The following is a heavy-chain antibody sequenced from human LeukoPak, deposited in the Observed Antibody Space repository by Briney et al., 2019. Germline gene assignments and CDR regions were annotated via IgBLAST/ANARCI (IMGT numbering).Heavy chain of an antibody. D-gene: IGHD3-16*02. CDR3: ARGVKALF. Sequence: SETLSLTCAVYGGSFSGYYWSWIRQPPGKGLEWIGEIKHSGSTNYNPSLKSRVTISVDTSKNQFSLKLSSVTAADTAVYYCARGVKALFWGQGTMVTVSS. CDR1: GGSFSGYY. V-gene: IGHV4-34*01. J-gene: IGHJ3*01. CDR2: IKHSGST.